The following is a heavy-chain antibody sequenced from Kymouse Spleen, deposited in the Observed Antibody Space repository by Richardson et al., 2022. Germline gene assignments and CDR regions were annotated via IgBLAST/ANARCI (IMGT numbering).Heavy chain of an antibody. D-gene: IGHD6-6*01. CDR2: ISWNSGSI. J-gene: IGHJ4*02. V-gene: IGHV3-9*01. Sequence: EVQLVESGGGLVQPGRSLRLSCAASGFTFDDYAMHWVRQAPGKGLEWVSGISWNSGSIGYADSVKGRFTISRDNAKNSLYLQMNSLRAEDTALYYCAKDIAQLVYFDYWGQGTLVTVSS. CDR3: AKDIAQLVYFDY. CDR1: GFTFDDYA.